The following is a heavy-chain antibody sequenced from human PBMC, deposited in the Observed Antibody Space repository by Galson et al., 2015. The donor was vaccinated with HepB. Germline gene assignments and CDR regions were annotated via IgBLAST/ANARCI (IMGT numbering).Heavy chain of an antibody. Sequence: ETLSLTCTVSGGSISSYYWSWIRQPAGKGLEWIGRIYTSGSTNYNPSLKSRVTMSVDTSKNQFSLKLSSVTAADTAVYYCASEALLMHAFDIWGQGTMVTVSS. V-gene: IGHV4-4*07. J-gene: IGHJ3*02. CDR2: IYTSGST. CDR1: GGSISSYY. CDR3: ASEALLMHAFDI.